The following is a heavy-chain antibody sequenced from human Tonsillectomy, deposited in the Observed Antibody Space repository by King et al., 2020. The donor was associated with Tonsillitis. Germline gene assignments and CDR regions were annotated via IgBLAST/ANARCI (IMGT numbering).Heavy chain of an antibody. CDR1: GFAFSGSA. V-gene: IGHV3-73*02. CDR3: AKDKVATMPRDAFDF. Sequence: VQLVESGGGLVQPGGSLKLSCAASGFAFSGSAMHWVRQASGKGLEWVGRIRSKANNYATAYAASVKGRFTISRDDSKKTTYLKMNSLRAEDTAIYYCAKDKVATMPRDAFDFWGQGTMVTVSS. D-gene: IGHD5-12*01. CDR2: IRSKANNYAT. J-gene: IGHJ3*01.